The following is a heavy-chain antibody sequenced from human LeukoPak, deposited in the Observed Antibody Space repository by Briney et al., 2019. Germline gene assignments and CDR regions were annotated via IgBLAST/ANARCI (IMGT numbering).Heavy chain of an antibody. CDR3: ARQTGSGLFILP. Sequence: SETLSLTCTVSGGSLSSSSYYWGWIRQPPGTGLEWIGSIYYSGNTYYNASLKSQVSISIDTSKNQFSLRLTSVTAADTAVYYCARQTGSGLFILPGGQGTLVTVSS. CDR2: IYYSGNT. V-gene: IGHV4-39*01. CDR1: GGSLSSSSYY. D-gene: IGHD3/OR15-3a*01. J-gene: IGHJ4*02.